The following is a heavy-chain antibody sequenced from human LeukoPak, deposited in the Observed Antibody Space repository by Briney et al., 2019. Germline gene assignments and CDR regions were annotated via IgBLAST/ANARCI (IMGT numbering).Heavy chain of an antibody. CDR3: AVSLTTGGYYGMDV. CDR1: GYTFTDYC. CDR2: INPNSGGT. Sequence: ASVKVSCKASGYTFTDYCIHWVRQAPGQGLEWMGWINPNSGGTNYAQKFRGRVTMTRDTSISTAYMELSRLRSEDTAVYFCAVSLTTGGYYGMDVWGQGTTVTVSS. D-gene: IGHD1-1*01. J-gene: IGHJ6*02. V-gene: IGHV1-2*02.